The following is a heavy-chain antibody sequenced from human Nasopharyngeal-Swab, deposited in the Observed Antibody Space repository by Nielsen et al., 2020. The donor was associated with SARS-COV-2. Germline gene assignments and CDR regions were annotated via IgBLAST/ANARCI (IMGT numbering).Heavy chain of an antibody. CDR3: ARVPGGYDSSGYYFDQ. Sequence: GESLKISCAASAFTFSGYWMNWVRQAPGKGLEWVASIKQDGSEQYYVDSVKGRFTISRDNAKNSLYLQMNSLRVEDTAVYYCARVPGGYDSSGYYFDQWGQGTLVTVSS. CDR2: IKQDGSEQ. J-gene: IGHJ4*02. V-gene: IGHV3-7*01. D-gene: IGHD3-22*01. CDR1: AFTFSGYW.